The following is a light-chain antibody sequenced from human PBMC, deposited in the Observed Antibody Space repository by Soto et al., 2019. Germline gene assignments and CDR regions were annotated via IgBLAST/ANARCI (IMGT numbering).Light chain of an antibody. CDR2: QDS. CDR1: KLGDKY. V-gene: IGLV3-1*01. J-gene: IGLJ1*01. Sequence: SYELTQPPSVSVSPGQTASITCSGAKLGDKYACWYQQKPGQSPVVVIYQDSKRPSGIPERFSGSNSGNTATLTISGTQAMDEADYYCQAWDSSTEVFGTGTKVTVL. CDR3: QAWDSSTEV.